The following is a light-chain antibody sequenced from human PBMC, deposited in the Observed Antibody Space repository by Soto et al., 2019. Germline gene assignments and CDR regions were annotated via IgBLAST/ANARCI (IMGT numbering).Light chain of an antibody. CDR2: LNSDGSH. CDR1: CGHSSYA. Sequence: QSVLTQSPSASASLGASVKVTCTLSCGHSSYAIAWHQQQPEKGPRYLMKLNSDGSHSKGDGIPDRFSGSSSGAERYLTISSLQSEDEADYYCQTWVGTANVVFGGGTKLTVL. CDR3: QTWVGTANVV. V-gene: IGLV4-69*01. J-gene: IGLJ2*01.